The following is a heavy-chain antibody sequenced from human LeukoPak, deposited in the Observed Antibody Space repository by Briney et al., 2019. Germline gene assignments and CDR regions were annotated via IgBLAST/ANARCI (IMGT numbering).Heavy chain of an antibody. Sequence: PGGSLRLSCAASGLVFSRSGMHWIRQAPGKGLEWVAFLQYDENEIYYAESVKGRFTIFRDNSKNTLDLQMSSLRSDDTAVYYCVSEERAVKDSWGQGTLVSVSS. CDR2: LQYDENEI. V-gene: IGHV3-30*02. CDR3: VSEERAVKDS. J-gene: IGHJ4*02. CDR1: GLVFSRSG. D-gene: IGHD3-10*01.